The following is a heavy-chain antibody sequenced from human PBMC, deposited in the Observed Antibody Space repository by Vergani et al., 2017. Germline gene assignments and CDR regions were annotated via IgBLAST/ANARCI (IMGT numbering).Heavy chain of an antibody. CDR3: ARRSAWSGYSGFDY. D-gene: IGHD3-3*01. J-gene: IGHJ4*02. Sequence: QLQLQESGPGLVKPSETLSLTCTVSGGSISSSSYYWGWIRQPPGKGLEWIGRIYYSGSTYYNPSLKSRVTISVDTSKNQFSLKLSSVTAADTAVYYCARRSAWSGYSGFDYWGQGTLVTVSS. CDR2: IYYSGST. CDR1: GGSISSSSYY. V-gene: IGHV4-39*01.